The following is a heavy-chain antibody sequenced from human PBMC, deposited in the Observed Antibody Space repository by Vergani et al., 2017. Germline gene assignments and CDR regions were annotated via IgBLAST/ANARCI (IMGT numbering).Heavy chain of an antibody. CDR2: FIPILGIE. D-gene: IGHD2-15*01. V-gene: IGHV1-69*04. CDR3: ARESGGFWFDP. J-gene: IGHJ5*02. CDR1: GGTFSSFA. Sequence: QVQLVQPGAEVKKLGSSLKAPFKASGGTFSSFAFSWVRQAPGQGFDWIGRFIPILGIENYAQKFQGRVTITADKATSTAYMEVSSLRSEDTAVYSCARESGGFWFDPWGQGTLVTVSS.